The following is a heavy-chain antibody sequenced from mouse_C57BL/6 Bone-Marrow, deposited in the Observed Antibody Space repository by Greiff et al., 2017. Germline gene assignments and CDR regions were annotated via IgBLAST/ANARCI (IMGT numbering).Heavy chain of an antibody. V-gene: IGHV1-69*01. CDR2: IDPSDSYT. Sequence: QVQLQQPGAELVMPGASVKLSCKASGYTFTSYWMHWVKQRPGQGLEWIGEIDPSDSYTNYNQKFKGKSTLTVDKSSSTAYMQLSSLTSEDSAVYYCARRFNAMDYWGQGTSVTVSS. CDR3: ARRFNAMDY. J-gene: IGHJ4*01. CDR1: GYTFTSYW.